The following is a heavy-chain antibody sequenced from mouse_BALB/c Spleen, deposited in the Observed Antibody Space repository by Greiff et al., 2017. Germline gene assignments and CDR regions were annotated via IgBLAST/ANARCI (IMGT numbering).Heavy chain of an antibody. D-gene: IGHD1-1*01. CDR1: GYTFTSYW. CDR2: INPSTGYT. V-gene: IGHV1-7*01. CDR3: ARYNYGSS. Sequence: VQLQQSGAELAKPGASVKMSCKASGYTFTSYWMHWVKQRPGQGLEWIGYINPSTGYTEYNQKFKDKATLTADKSSSTAYMQLSSLTSEDSAVYYCARYNYGSSWGQGTTLTVSS. J-gene: IGHJ2*01.